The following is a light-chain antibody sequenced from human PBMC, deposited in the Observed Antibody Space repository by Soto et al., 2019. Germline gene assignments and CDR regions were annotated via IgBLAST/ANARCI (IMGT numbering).Light chain of an antibody. Sequence: DIQMTQSPSSVSASVGDRVTITCRASQGINSWLAWYQQKPVKAPKLLIYAASNLQSGVPSRFSGSGSGTDFTLTISSLQSEDFATYYCQQANSLPWTFGQGTKVDI. CDR1: QGINSW. J-gene: IGKJ1*01. CDR2: AAS. V-gene: IGKV1-12*01. CDR3: QQANSLPWT.